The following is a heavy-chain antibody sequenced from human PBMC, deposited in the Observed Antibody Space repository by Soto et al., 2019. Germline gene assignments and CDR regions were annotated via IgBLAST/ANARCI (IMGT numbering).Heavy chain of an antibody. V-gene: IGHV4-31*03. CDR2: IYYSGST. CDR1: GGSISSCGYY. Sequence: SETLSLTCTVSGGSISSCGYYWSWIRQHPGKGLEWIGYIYYSGSTYYNPSLKSRVTISVDTSKNQFSLKLSSVTAADTAVYYCARRRSVFHGKDVWGQGTTVTVSS. J-gene: IGHJ6*02. CDR3: ARRRSVFHGKDV.